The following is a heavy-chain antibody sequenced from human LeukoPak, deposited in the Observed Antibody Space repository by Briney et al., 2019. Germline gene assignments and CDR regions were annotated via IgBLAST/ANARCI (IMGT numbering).Heavy chain of an antibody. V-gene: IGHV1-69*13. CDR3: ARDFNSWYERPHTGFDY. J-gene: IGHJ4*02. CDR1: GGTFRTYA. D-gene: IGHD6-13*01. CDR2: IIPIFGTA. Sequence: SVKVSCKASGGTFRTYAISWVRQAPGQGLEWMGGIIPIFGTANYAQKFQGRVTITADESTSAAYMELSSLRSEDTAVYYCARDFNSWYERPHTGFDYWGQGTLVTVSS.